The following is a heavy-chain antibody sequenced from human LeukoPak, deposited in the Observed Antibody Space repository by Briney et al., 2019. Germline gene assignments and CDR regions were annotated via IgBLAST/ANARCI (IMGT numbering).Heavy chain of an antibody. Sequence: PGGSLRLSCAASGFTFSSYSMNWVRQAPGKGLEWVSCISSSSSYIHYADSVKGRFTISRDNAKNSLYLQMNSLRAEDTAVYYWGGEARGGGVHFDPWGQGTLVTVSS. V-gene: IGHV3-21*01. CDR1: GFTFSSYS. CDR2: ISSSSSYI. D-gene: IGHD3-16*01. CDR3: GGEARGGGVHFDP. J-gene: IGHJ5*02.